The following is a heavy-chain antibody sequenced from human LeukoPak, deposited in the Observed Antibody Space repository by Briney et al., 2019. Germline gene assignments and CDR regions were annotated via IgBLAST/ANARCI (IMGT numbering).Heavy chain of an antibody. J-gene: IGHJ4*02. CDR3: ARHLLHYFDY. D-gene: IGHD2-15*01. Sequence: SETLSLTCTVSGGSVSSGSYYWGWIRQPPGKGLEWIGSIYYSGSTYYNPSLKSRVTISVDTSKNQFSLKLSSVTAADTAVYYCARHLLHYFDYWGQGTLVTVSS. V-gene: IGHV4-39*01. CDR2: IYYSGST. CDR1: GGSVSSGSYY.